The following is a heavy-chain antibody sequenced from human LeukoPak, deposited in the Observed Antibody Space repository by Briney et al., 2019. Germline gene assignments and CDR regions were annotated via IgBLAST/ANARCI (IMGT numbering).Heavy chain of an antibody. D-gene: IGHD2-2*02. V-gene: IGHV4-39*01. Sequence: SETLSLTCTVSGGSISSSSYYWGWIRQPPGKGLEWIGSIYYSGSTYYNPSLKSRVTISVDTSKNQFSLKLSSVTATDTAVFYCVRQYTGIDYWGQGTLVTVSS. J-gene: IGHJ4*02. CDR1: GGSISSSSYY. CDR2: IYYSGST. CDR3: VRQYTGIDY.